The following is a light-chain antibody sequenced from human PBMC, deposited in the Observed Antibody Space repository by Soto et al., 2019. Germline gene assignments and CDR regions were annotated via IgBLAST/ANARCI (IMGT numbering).Light chain of an antibody. J-gene: IGKJ2*01. V-gene: IGKV3-20*01. CDR3: QQYGNSRT. CDR2: GAS. Sequence: IVLTQSPGTLSLSPGERATLSCRASQSVSSNYLAWYQQKPGQAPRLLIYGASARATGIPDRVSGSGSGTDFSLTISRLEPEDFAVYYCQQYGNSRTFGQGTKLEIK. CDR1: QSVSSNY.